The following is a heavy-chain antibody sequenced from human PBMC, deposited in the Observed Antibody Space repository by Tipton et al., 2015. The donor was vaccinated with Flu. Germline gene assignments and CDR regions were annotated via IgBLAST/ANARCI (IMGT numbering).Heavy chain of an antibody. J-gene: IGHJ6*02. D-gene: IGHD3-3*01. V-gene: IGHV3-11*01. Sequence: SLRLSCAASGFTLSDYYMSWIRQAPGKGLEWVSLISSSGFPIYYADSVKGRFTISRDNAKNSLYLQMNSLRAEDTAIYYCARDHPPSITVLGEITDYFGMDVWGQGTTVTVSS. CDR2: ISSSGFPI. CDR1: GFTLSDYY. CDR3: ARDHPPSITVLGEITDYFGMDV.